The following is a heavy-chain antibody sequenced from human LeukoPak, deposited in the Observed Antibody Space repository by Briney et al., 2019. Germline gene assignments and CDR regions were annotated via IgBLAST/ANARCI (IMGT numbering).Heavy chain of an antibody. CDR2: IIPIFGTA. CDR3: ARARRYSSSEFDY. D-gene: IGHD6-6*01. CDR1: GGTFSSYA. Sequence: SVKVSCKASGGTFSSYAISWVRQAPGQGLEWMGGIIPIFGTANYAQKYQGRVTITADESTSTAYMELSSLRSEDTAVYYCARARRYSSSEFDYWGQGTLVTVSS. J-gene: IGHJ4*02. V-gene: IGHV1-69*13.